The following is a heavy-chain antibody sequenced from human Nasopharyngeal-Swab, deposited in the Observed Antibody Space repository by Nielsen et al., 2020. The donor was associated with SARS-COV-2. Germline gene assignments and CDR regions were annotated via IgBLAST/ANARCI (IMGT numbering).Heavy chain of an antibody. CDR2: IKQDGSEK. Sequence: GESLKISCAASGFSFSTYWMTWVRQAPGKGLEWVANIKQDGSEKYYVDSVKGRFTVSRDNPKNLLYLQVKSLRAEDTDVYYCARQGVFVPAYFHQYYMDVWGKGTTVTVSS. CDR3: ARQGVFVPAYFHQYYMDV. D-gene: IGHD3-16*02. J-gene: IGHJ6*03. V-gene: IGHV3-7*03. CDR1: GFSFSTYW.